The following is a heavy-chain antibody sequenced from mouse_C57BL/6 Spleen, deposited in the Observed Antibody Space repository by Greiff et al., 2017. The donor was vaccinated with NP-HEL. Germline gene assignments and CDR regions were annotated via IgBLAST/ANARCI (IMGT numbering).Heavy chain of an antibody. J-gene: IGHJ4*01. V-gene: IGHV3-6*01. CDR2: ISYDGSN. CDR1: GYSITSGYY. Sequence: EVQLQESGPGLVKPSQSLSLTCSVTGYSITSGYYWNWIRQFPGNKLEWMGYISYDGSNNYKPSLKNRIPITRDTSKNQFFLKLNSVTTEDTATYYCARGSSRDAMDYWGQGTSVTVSS. CDR3: ARGSSRDAMDY. D-gene: IGHD1-1*01.